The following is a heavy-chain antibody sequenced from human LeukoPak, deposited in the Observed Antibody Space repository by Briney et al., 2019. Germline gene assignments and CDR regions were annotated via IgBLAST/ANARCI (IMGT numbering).Heavy chain of an antibody. D-gene: IGHD6-19*01. Sequence: GGSLRLSCAAPGFTFSSYAMSWVRQAPGKGLEWVSAISGSGGSTYYADSVKGRFTISRDNSKNTLYLQMNSLRAEDTAVYYCAKASSGWFAGYWGQGTLVTVSS. CDR3: AKASSGWFAGY. CDR1: GFTFSSYA. CDR2: ISGSGGST. J-gene: IGHJ4*02. V-gene: IGHV3-23*01.